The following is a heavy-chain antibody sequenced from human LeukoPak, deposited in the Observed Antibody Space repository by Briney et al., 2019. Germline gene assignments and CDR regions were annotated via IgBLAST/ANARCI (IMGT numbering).Heavy chain of an antibody. J-gene: IGHJ5*02. D-gene: IGHD3-22*01. CDR1: GFTFSDFY. CDR2: ISSSAGTT. CDR3: AKEIMGYDSSGYT. V-gene: IGHV3-11*01. Sequence: GGSLRLSCAASGFTFSDFYMSWIRQAPGKGLEWVSYISSSAGTTYYADSVKGRFTISRDNSKNTLYLQMNSLRAEDTAVYYCAKEIMGYDSSGYTWGQGTLVTVSS.